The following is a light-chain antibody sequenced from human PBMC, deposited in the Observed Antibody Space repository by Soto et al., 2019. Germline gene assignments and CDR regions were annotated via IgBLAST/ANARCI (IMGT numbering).Light chain of an antibody. V-gene: IGLV2-11*01. J-gene: IGLJ2*01. CDR1: SSDVGGYDY. CDR2: DVI. CDR3: CSYAGTYTFVL. Sequence: QSALTQPRSVSGSPGQSVTISCTGTSSDVGGYDYVSWFQQHPGKAPKLMIYDVIKRPSGVPDRFSGSKSGNTASLTISGLQAEDEADYHCCSYAGTYTFVLFGGGTKLT.